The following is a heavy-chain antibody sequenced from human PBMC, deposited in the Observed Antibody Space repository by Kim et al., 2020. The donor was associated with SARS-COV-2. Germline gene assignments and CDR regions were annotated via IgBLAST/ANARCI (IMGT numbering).Heavy chain of an antibody. J-gene: IGHJ5*02. D-gene: IGHD3-10*01. V-gene: IGHV1-2*02. CDR3: AREGDYGSGRGWFDP. Sequence: QKVQGRVTMTRDTYISTAYMELSRLRSDDTAVYYCAREGDYGSGRGWFDPWGQGTLVTVSS.